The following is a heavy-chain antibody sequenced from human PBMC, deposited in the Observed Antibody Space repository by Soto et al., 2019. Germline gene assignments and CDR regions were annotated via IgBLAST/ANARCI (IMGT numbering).Heavy chain of an antibody. CDR1: GFTFDDYG. D-gene: IGHD4-17*01. J-gene: IGHJ6*02. CDR3: ARDGYGDPRTHGMDV. V-gene: IGHV3-20*04. CDR2: INWNGGST. Sequence: EVQLVESGGGVVRTGGSLRLSCAASGFTFDDYGMSWVRQAPGKGLEWVSGINWNGGSTGYADSVKGRFTISRDNAKNSLYLQMNSLRAEDMALYYCARDGYGDPRTHGMDVWGQGTTVTVSS.